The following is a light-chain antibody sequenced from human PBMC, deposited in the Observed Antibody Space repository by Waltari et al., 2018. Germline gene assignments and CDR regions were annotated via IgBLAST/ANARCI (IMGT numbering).Light chain of an antibody. CDR3: AAWDDSLNGWV. V-gene: IGLV1-44*01. Sequence: QSVLTQPPSASGTPGQRVTISCSGSSSNIGINPVNWYQQVPGTAPKLLIYRDDQRPSGVPDRFSGSKSDTSASLAISGLQSEDEADYYCAAWDDSLNGWVFGGGTKLTVL. CDR1: SSNIGINP. CDR2: RDD. J-gene: IGLJ3*02.